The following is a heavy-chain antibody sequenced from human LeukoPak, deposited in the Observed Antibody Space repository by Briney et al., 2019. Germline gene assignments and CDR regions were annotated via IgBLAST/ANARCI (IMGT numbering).Heavy chain of an antibody. D-gene: IGHD1-1*01. V-gene: IGHV3-74*01. CDR1: GFTFSNYW. CDR3: AGDGGLERYFDS. J-gene: IGHJ4*02. CDR2: INSDGSST. Sequence: SGGSLRLSCAASGFTFSNYWMHWVRQAPGKGLVWVSRINSDGSSTSYSDSVKGRVTISRDNAKNPLYLQMNSLRAEDTAVYYCAGDGGLERYFDSWGQGTLVTVSS.